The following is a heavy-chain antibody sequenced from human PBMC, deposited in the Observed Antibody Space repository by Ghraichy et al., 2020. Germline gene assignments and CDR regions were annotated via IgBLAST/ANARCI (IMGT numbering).Heavy chain of an antibody. CDR1: GGSISSYY. D-gene: IGHD5/OR15-5a*01. CDR3: ARAVSLGYMDI. J-gene: IGHJ6*03. Sequence: GSLSLTCTVSGGSISSYYWSWIRQPPGKGLEWIGYIYYSGSTNYNPSLKSRVTISVDTSKNQFSLKLSSVTAADTAVYYCARAVSLGYMDIWGKGTTVTVSS. V-gene: IGHV4-59*01. CDR2: IYYSGST.